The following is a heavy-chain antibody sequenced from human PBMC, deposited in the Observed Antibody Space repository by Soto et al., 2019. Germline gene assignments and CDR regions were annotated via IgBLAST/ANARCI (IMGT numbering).Heavy chain of an antibody. J-gene: IGHJ4*02. V-gene: IGHV4-59*01. CDR2: IYYSGST. CDR1: GGSLSSYY. CDR3: ARARYSRSFDY. Sequence: SETLSLTCTVSGGSLSSYYWSWIRQPPGKGLEWIGYIYYSGSTNYNPSLKSRVTISVDTSKNQFSLKLSSVTAADTAVYYWARARYSRSFDYWGQGTLDTVSS. D-gene: IGHD6-6*01.